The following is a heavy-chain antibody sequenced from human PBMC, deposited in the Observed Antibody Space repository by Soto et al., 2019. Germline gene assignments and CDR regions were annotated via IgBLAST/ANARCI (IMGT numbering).Heavy chain of an antibody. J-gene: IGHJ4*02. CDR2: VYYTGTT. Sequence: QVQLQESGPGLLKPSETLSLTCTVSGGSISSYFYIWVRQPPGKGLEWIGSVYYTGTTDYNPSLKSRVTISVDTSKTPFSLNLRSVTAADTAVYYCARDLAAVPRAFDYWGRGTLVTVSS. CDR1: GGSISSYF. CDR3: ARDLAAVPRAFDY. V-gene: IGHV4-59*01. D-gene: IGHD6-13*01.